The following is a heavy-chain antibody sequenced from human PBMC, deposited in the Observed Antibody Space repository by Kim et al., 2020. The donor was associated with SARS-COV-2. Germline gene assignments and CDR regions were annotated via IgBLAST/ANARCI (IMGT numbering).Heavy chain of an antibody. Sequence: SETLSLTCAVYGGSFSGYYWSWIRQPPGKGLEWIGEINHSGSTNYNPSLKSRVTISVDTSKNQFSLKLSSVTAADTAVYYCAIGRAAHFLPGYWGQGTLVTVSS. D-gene: IGHD6-6*01. V-gene: IGHV4-34*01. CDR1: GGSFSGYY. CDR3: AIGRAAHFLPGY. J-gene: IGHJ4*02. CDR2: INHSGST.